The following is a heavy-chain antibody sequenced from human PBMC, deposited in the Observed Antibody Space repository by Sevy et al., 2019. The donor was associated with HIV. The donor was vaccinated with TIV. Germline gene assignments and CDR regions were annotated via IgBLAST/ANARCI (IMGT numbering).Heavy chain of an antibody. Sequence: GGSLRLSCAASGFTFSDHYMEWVRQAPGKGLEWVGRTRNKADGYTTEYAASVKGRFTISRDDSENSLYVQMKSLKTEDTAVYYCSTRAGIAAGRRGFDYWGQGALVTVSS. CDR1: GFTFSDHY. D-gene: IGHD6-13*01. V-gene: IGHV3-72*01. CDR2: TRNKADGYTT. CDR3: STRAGIAAGRRGFDY. J-gene: IGHJ4*02.